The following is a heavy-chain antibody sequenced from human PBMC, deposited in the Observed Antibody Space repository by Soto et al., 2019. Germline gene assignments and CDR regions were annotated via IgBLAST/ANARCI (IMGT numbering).Heavy chain of an antibody. CDR2: MNPKSGGA. D-gene: IGHD2-15*01. CDR1: GYTFTDYY. J-gene: IGHJ3*01. CDR3: TRENIEKSDGLYDAFDL. Sequence: APSVKVSCKTSGYTFTDYYTHWVRQAPGQGLEWMGWMNPKSGGAYFAQKFQGRVTLTRDTSIGTAYIEVNSLTSDDTAVYFCTRENIEKSDGLYDAFDLWRKRTMFTVSS. V-gene: IGHV1-2*02.